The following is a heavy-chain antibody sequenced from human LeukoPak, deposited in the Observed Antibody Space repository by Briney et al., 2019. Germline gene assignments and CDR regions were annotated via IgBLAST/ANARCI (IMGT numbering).Heavy chain of an antibody. V-gene: IGHV3-7*01. CDR2: IKQDGSEV. D-gene: IGHD3-16*01. J-gene: IGHJ4*02. CDR3: ASSWGSAIDF. Sequence: GGSLRLSCAASGFTFSNFRVSWVRQPLGKGLEWVANIKQDGSEVDYVDSVKGRFTVSTDKAKNSLYLQMSTLRAEDTAVYYCASSWGSAIDFWGQGTLVTVSS. CDR1: GFTFSNFR.